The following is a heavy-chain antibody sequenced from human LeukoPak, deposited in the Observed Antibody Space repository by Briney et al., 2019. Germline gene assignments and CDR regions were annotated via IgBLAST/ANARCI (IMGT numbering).Heavy chain of an antibody. J-gene: IGHJ4*02. Sequence: PSETLSLTCTVSGGSISSYYWSWIRQPPGKGLEWIGYIYYSGSTNYNPSLKSRVTISVDTSKNQFSLKLSSVTAADTAVYYCAREGCSGGSCYRGRIFDYWGQGTLVTVSS. CDR2: IYYSGST. CDR1: GGSISSYY. V-gene: IGHV4-59*01. D-gene: IGHD2-15*01. CDR3: AREGCSGGSCYRGRIFDY.